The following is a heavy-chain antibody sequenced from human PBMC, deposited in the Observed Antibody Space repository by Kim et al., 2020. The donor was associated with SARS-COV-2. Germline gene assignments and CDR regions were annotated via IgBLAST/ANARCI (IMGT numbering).Heavy chain of an antibody. V-gene: IGHV4-59*08. Sequence: SETLSLTCTVSGDSMSADYWNWIRQSPGKGLEWIGYVYFRGTTSYNPSLNSRVTISIDMSKSQFSLKLNSVTAADTAVYYCARRETRDLFTSDWG. CDR3: ARRETRDLFTSD. D-gene: IGHD3-10*02. CDR1: GDSMSADY. J-gene: IGHJ1*01. CDR2: VYFRGTT.